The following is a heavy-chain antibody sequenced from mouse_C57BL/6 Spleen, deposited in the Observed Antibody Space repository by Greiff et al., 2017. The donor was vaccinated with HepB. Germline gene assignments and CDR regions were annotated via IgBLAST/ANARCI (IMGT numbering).Heavy chain of an antibody. D-gene: IGHD1-3*01. CDR1: GYTFTSYW. J-gene: IGHJ3*01. CDR3: ARGGRDNSAWFAD. CDR2: IYPGSGST. Sequence: VQLQQPGAELVKPGASVKMSCKASGYTFTSYWITWVKQRPGQGLEWIGDIYPGSGSTNYNEKFTSKVTLAVDTSSSTAYMQLRSLTTEDSAGYYCARGGRDNSAWFADWGQGTLVTVSA. V-gene: IGHV1-55*01.